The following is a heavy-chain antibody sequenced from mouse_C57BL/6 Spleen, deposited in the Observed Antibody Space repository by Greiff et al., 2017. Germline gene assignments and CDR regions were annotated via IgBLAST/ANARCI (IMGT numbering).Heavy chain of an antibody. CDR2: FSDGGSYT. D-gene: IGHD4-1*01. CDR3: ARLGEAD. CDR1: GFTFSSYA. V-gene: IGHV5-4*01. J-gene: IGHJ3*01. Sequence: EVQRVESGGGLVKPGGSLKLSCAASGFTFSSYAMSWVRQTPEKRLARVATFSDGGSYTYSPDNVKGRFTISRDNAKNNLDLQMMQLKSEDTAMYYCARLGEADWGQGTLVTVSA.